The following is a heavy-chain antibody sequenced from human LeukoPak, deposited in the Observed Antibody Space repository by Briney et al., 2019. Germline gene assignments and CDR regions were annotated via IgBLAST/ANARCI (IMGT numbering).Heavy chain of an antibody. CDR1: GFTFSSYS. J-gene: IGHJ1*01. CDR3: ATYDSSDYGSEYFQH. V-gene: IGHV3-21*01. CDR2: ISSSSSYI. Sequence: GGSLRLSCAASGFTFSSYSMNWVRQAPGKGLEWVSSISSSSSYIYYADSVKGRFTISRDNAKNSLFLQMNSLRAEDTAVYYCATYDSSDYGSEYFQHWGQGTLVTVSS. D-gene: IGHD3-22*01.